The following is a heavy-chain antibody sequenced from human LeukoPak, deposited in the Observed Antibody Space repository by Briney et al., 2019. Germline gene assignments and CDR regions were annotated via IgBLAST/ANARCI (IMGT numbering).Heavy chain of an antibody. CDR3: AREEVLLWFGEFGPMGFDL. Sequence: GSLRLSCAASGFTFSSYWMSWVRQAPGKGLEWVANIKQDGSEKYYVDSVKGRFTISRDNAKNSLYLQMNSLRAEDTAVYYCAREEVLLWFGEFGPMGFDLWGQGTLVTVSS. D-gene: IGHD3-10*01. J-gene: IGHJ5*02. CDR2: IKQDGSEK. CDR1: GFTFSSYW. V-gene: IGHV3-7*03.